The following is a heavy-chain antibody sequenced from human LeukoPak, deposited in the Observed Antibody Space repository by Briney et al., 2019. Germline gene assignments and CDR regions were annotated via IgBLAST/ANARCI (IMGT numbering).Heavy chain of an antibody. CDR1: GGSISSYY. Sequence: SETLSLTCTVSGGSISSYYWSWIRQPPGKGLEWIGYIYYSGSTNYNPSLKSRVTISVDTSKNQFSLKLSSVTAADTAVYYCARDQCTNGVCYTDYWGQGTLVTVSS. J-gene: IGHJ4*02. CDR3: ARDQCTNGVCYTDY. V-gene: IGHV4-59*01. CDR2: IYYSGST. D-gene: IGHD2-8*01.